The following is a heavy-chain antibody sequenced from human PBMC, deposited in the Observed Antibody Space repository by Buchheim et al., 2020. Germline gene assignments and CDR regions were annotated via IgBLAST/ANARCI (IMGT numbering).Heavy chain of an antibody. D-gene: IGHD2-2*01. V-gene: IGHV3-23*01. CDR3: AKLAEIPGVWYQLLWFDY. CDR1: GFTFSSYA. J-gene: IGHJ4*02. CDR2: ISGSGGST. Sequence: EVQLLESGGGLVQPGGSLRLSCAASGFTFSSYAMSWVRQAPGKGLEWVSAISGSGGSTYYADSVKGRFTISRDNSKKTLYLQMNSLRAEDTAVYYCAKLAEIPGVWYQLLWFDYWGQGTL.